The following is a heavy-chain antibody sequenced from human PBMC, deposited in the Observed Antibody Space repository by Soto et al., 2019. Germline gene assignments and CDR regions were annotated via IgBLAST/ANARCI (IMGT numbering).Heavy chain of an antibody. Sequence: GGSLRLSCAASGFTFSSYAMHWVRQAPGKGLEWVAVISYDGSNKYYADSVKGRFTISRDNSKNTLYLQTNSLRAEDTAVYYCARDRIWARDGYNFAGHLLGGMDVWGQGTTVTVSS. J-gene: IGHJ6*02. CDR1: GFTFSSYA. V-gene: IGHV3-30-3*01. D-gene: IGHD5-12*01. CDR2: ISYDGSNK. CDR3: ARDRIWARDGYNFAGHLLGGMDV.